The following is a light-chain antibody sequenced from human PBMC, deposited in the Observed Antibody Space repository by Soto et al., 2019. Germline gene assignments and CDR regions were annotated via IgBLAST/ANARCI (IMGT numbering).Light chain of an antibody. V-gene: IGLV1-44*01. J-gene: IGLJ1*01. CDR1: SSNIGSNT. CDR2: SNN. Sequence: QSLLTQPPSASGTPGRRVTISCSGSSSNIGSNTVNWYQQLPGTAPKLLIYSNNQRPSGVPDRFSGSKSGTSASLAISGLQSEDEADYYCAAWDDSLNAHYVFGTGTKVTVL. CDR3: AAWDDSLNAHYV.